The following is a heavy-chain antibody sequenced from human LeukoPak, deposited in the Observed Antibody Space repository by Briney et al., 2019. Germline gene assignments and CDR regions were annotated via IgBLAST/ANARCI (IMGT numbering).Heavy chain of an antibody. Sequence: ASVKVSCKAFGYTXISYYMNWVRQAPGQGLEWMGIINPSGGSTNYAQKFRGRVTTTSDTSTTTVYMELSSLRSEDTAVYYCAREESGGYFDYWGQGTLVAVSS. J-gene: IGHJ4*02. D-gene: IGHD2-8*02. CDR2: INPSGGST. CDR1: GYTXISYY. CDR3: AREESGGYFDY. V-gene: IGHV1-46*01.